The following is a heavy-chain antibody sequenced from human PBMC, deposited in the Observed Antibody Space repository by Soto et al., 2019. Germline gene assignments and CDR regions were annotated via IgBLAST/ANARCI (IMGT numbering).Heavy chain of an antibody. Sequence: GGSLRLSCAASGFTLTNVGMTWVRQAPGKGLDWVSGIGSGGETHYADSVKGRFTISRDTSKNTLYLQMNSLRLEDTALYYCARGLAGPLDWGQGTLVTVSS. J-gene: IGHJ4*02. D-gene: IGHD3-9*01. CDR1: GFTLTNVG. V-gene: IGHV3-23*01. CDR2: IGSGGET. CDR3: ARGLAGPLD.